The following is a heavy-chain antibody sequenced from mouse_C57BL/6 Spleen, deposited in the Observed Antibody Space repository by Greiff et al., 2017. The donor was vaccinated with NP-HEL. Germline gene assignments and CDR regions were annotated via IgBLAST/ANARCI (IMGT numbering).Heavy chain of an antibody. J-gene: IGHJ1*03. D-gene: IGHD1-2*01. Sequence: EVKLMESGPELVKPGASVKIPCKASGYTFTDYNMDWVKQSHGKSLEWIGDINPNNGGTIYNQKFKGKATLTVDKSSSTAYMELRSLTSEDTAVYYCARSPLLRGYFDVWGTGTTVTVSS. CDR3: ARSPLLRGYFDV. CDR2: INPNNGGT. V-gene: IGHV1-18*01. CDR1: GYTFTDYN.